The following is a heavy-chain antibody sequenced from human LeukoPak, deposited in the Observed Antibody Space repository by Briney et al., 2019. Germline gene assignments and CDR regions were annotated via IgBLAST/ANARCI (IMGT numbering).Heavy chain of an antibody. J-gene: IGHJ4*02. V-gene: IGHV3-74*01. D-gene: IGHD6-6*01. Sequence: PGGSLRLSCAVSGFTFSSYWMHWVRHAPGKGLVWVSRINNDGSSTSYADSVKGRFTISRDNAKNTLYLQMNSLRAEDTAVYYCAKDQYSSSYYFDYWGQGTLVTVSS. CDR1: GFTFSSYW. CDR3: AKDQYSSSYYFDY. CDR2: INNDGSST.